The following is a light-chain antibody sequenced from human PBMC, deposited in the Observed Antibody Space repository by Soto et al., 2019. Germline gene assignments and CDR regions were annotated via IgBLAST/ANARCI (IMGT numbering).Light chain of an antibody. J-gene: IGKJ2*01. CDR3: QHYGTSLYT. CDR1: QTISNNY. CDR2: AAS. V-gene: IGKV3-20*01. Sequence: VVLTQSPGTLSLSPGERVSLYCRASQTISNNYLAWYQQKPGQAPRLLIYAASSRTTGIPDRFSGSGAGTDFALTISRVEPEDFAVYYCQHYGTSLYTFGQGTKLEI.